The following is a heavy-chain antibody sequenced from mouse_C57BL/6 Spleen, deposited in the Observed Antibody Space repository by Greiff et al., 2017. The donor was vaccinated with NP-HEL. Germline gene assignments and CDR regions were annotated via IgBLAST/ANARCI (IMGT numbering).Heavy chain of an antibody. CDR1: GYAFTSSW. J-gene: IGHJ4*01. Sequence: QVQLKQSGPELVKPGASVKISCKASGYAFTSSWMNWVKQRPGKGLEWIGRIYPGDGGTNYNGKFKGKATLTADKSSSTAYMQLSSLTSEDSAVYSCARKGTYGSSFYYAMDDWGQGTTVTSAS. V-gene: IGHV1-82*01. CDR3: ARKGTYGSSFYYAMDD. CDR2: IYPGDGGT. D-gene: IGHD1-1*01.